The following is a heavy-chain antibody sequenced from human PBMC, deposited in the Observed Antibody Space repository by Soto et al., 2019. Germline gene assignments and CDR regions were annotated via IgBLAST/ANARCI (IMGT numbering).Heavy chain of an antibody. CDR2: IIPIFGTA. V-gene: IGHV1-69*06. CDR3: ARVVTTGGYCSSTSCYRKNWFDP. D-gene: IGHD2-2*02. CDR1: GGTFSSYA. J-gene: IGHJ5*02. Sequence: SVEVSCKXSGGTFSSYAISWVRQAPGQGLEWMGGIIPIFGTANYAQKFQGRVTITADKSTSTAYMELSSLRSEDTAVYYCARVVTTGGYCSSTSCYRKNWFDPWGQGTLVTVSS.